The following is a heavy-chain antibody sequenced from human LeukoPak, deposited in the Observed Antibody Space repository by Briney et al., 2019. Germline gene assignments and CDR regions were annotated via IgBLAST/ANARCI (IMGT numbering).Heavy chain of an antibody. CDR3: AKVSGMATQWGNFDY. V-gene: IGHV3-43*02. CDR2: ITNNGGTT. CDR1: GFSFHDYA. D-gene: IGHD3-16*01. Sequence: PGGSLRLSCVASGFSFHDYAMHWVRQPPGKGLEWVSLITNNGGTTDYADPVKGRFTISRDNSKDSLYLQMNSLRTEDTAVYYCAKVSGMATQWGNFDYWGQGTLVTVSS. J-gene: IGHJ4*02.